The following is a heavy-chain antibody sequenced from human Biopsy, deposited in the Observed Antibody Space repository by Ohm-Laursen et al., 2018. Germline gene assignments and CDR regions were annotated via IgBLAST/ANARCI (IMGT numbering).Heavy chain of an antibody. J-gene: IGHJ5*02. Sequence: TLSLTCTVSGDSISSGGSYWSWLRQRPGKGLEWNGYIFNSANTYYNPSLKNLITISGDTSKNQFSLKLNSVTAADTAVYYCARGDYFDSNGYFWFDPWGQGTLVTVSS. D-gene: IGHD3-22*01. CDR3: ARGDYFDSNGYFWFDP. CDR1: GDSISSGGSY. CDR2: IFNSANT. V-gene: IGHV4-31*01.